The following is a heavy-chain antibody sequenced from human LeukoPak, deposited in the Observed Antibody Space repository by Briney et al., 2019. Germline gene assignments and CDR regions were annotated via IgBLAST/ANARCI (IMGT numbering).Heavy chain of an antibody. J-gene: IGHJ4*02. V-gene: IGHV3-7*03. CDR3: ARFRPIAARSFDY. CDR2: INQDGSEK. Sequence: GGSLRLSCAVSGFTFSSHWMSWVRQAPGKGLEWVANINQDGSEKHYVDSVKGRFTISRDNAKNSLYLQMNSLRTEDTAVYYCARFRPIAARSFDYWGQGTLVTVSS. CDR1: GFTFSSHW. D-gene: IGHD6-25*01.